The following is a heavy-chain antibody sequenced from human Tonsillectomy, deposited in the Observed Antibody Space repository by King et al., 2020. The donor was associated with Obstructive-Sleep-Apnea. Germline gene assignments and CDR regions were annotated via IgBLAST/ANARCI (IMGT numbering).Heavy chain of an antibody. Sequence: QLVQAGCELRKPGASVKVSCKASGYNLSTYVLNWVRQAPGQGLEWMVLIATNNGNPKDAKGFTRRFVFSLDTSVITAYLQISSLRTEDTAVYYCARGRSWFDPWGQGTLVTVSS. CDR3: ARGRSWFDP. CDR1: GYNLSTYV. CDR2: IATNNGNP. V-gene: IGHV7-4-1*02. J-gene: IGHJ5*02.